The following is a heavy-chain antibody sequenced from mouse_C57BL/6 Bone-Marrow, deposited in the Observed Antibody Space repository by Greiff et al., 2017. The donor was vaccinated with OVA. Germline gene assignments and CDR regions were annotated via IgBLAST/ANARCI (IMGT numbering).Heavy chain of an antibody. CDR1: GYTFTTYP. Sequence: QVQLQQSGAELVKPGASVTMSCKASGYTFTTYPIEWMKQNHGKSLEWIGNFHPYNDDTKYNEKFKGKATLTVEKSSSPVYLELSRLTSDDSSVDDCARPGVYDGDWFAYWGQGTLVTVSA. V-gene: IGHV1-47*01. D-gene: IGHD1-1*01. CDR2: FHPYNDDT. CDR3: ARPGVYDGDWFAY. J-gene: IGHJ3*01.